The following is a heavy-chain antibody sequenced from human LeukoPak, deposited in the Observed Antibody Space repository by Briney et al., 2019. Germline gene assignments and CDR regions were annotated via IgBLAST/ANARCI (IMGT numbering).Heavy chain of an antibody. CDR3: ARVQSSSWYSNKEESSYFNYYYYMDV. J-gene: IGHJ6*03. V-gene: IGHV1-18*01. Sequence: ASVKVSCKASGYTFTSYGISWVRQAPGQGLEWMGWISAYNGNTNYAQKLQGRVTMTTDTSTSTAYMELRSLRSDDTAVYYCARVQSSSWYSNKEESSYFNYYYYMDVWGKGTTVTVSS. CDR1: GYTFTSYG. CDR2: ISAYNGNT. D-gene: IGHD6-13*01.